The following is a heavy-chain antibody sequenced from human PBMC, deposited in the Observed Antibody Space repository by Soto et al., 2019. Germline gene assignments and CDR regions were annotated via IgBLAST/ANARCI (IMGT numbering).Heavy chain of an antibody. V-gene: IGHV1-2*04. Sequence: GASVKVSFKASGYTFTGYYMHWVRQAPGQGLEWMGWINPNSGGTNYAQKFQGWVTMTRDTSISTAYMELSRLRSDDTAVYYCARAVGAADHYYYGMDGWGQGTTVTVSS. D-gene: IGHD6-13*01. CDR1: GYTFTGYY. J-gene: IGHJ6*02. CDR3: ARAVGAADHYYYGMDG. CDR2: INPNSGGT.